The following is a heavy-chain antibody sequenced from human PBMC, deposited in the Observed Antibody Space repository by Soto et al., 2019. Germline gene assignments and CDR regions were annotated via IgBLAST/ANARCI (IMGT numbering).Heavy chain of an antibody. CDR3: ARDRDTGPGDFHY. CDR1: GGSFSGYY. D-gene: IGHD1-26*01. V-gene: IGHV4-34*01. J-gene: IGHJ4*02. Sequence: QVQLQQWGAGLLKPSETLSLTCAVYGGSFSGYYWSWIRQPPGKGLEWIGEINHSGSTNYNPSLKSRVTISVDTSKNQFSLKLSSVTAADTAVYYCARDRDTGPGDFHYWGQGTLVTVSS. CDR2: INHSGST.